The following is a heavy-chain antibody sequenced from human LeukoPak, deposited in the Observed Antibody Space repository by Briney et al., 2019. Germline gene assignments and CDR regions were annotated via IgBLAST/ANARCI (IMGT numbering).Heavy chain of an antibody. CDR1: GYTFTGYY. D-gene: IGHD3-16*01. CDR3: AREWTSTWGRGYAFDI. J-gene: IGHJ3*02. CDR2: INPNSGGT. V-gene: IGHV1-2*02. Sequence: ASVKVSCKASGYTFTGYYMHWVRQAPGQGLEWMGWINPNSGGTNYAQKFQGRVTMTRDTSISTAYMELSRLRSDDTAVYYCAREWTSTWGRGYAFDIWGQGTMVTVSS.